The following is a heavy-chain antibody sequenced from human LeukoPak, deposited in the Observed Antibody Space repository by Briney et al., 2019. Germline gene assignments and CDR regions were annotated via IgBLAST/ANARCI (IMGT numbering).Heavy chain of an antibody. V-gene: IGHV4-39*01. CDR3: ARYYCSSTSCYDSDAFDI. CDR1: GGSISSSSYY. J-gene: IGHJ3*02. D-gene: IGHD2-2*01. Sequence: PSETLSLTCTVSGGSISSSSYYWGWIRQPPGKGLEWIGSIYYSGSTYHNPSLKSRVTISVDTSKNQFSLKLSSVTAADTAVYYCARYYCSSTSCYDSDAFDIWGQGTMVTVSS. CDR2: IYYSGST.